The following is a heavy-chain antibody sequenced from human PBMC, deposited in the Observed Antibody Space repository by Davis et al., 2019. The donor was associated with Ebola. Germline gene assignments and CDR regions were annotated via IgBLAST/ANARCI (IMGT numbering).Heavy chain of an antibody. CDR3: ARGMTATGTV. J-gene: IGHJ4*02. CDR2: IIPIFDTP. D-gene: IGHD6-13*01. V-gene: IGHV1-69*13. Sequence: SVKVSCKTSGGTFSSYTISWVRQAPGQGLEWMGGIIPIFDTPNYAQKFQGRVTITADESTSTVYMEVSSLRSEDTAVYYCARGMTATGTVWGQGTLVTVSS. CDR1: GGTFSSYT.